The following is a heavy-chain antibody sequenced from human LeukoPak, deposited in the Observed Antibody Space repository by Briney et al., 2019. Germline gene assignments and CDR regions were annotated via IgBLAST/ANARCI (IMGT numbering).Heavy chain of an antibody. J-gene: IGHJ1*01. V-gene: IGHV3-21*01. CDR1: GFTFSSYS. CDR3: ASGSSGYYYIEYFQL. D-gene: IGHD3-22*01. CDR2: ISSSSSYI. Sequence: GGSLRLSCAASGFTFSSYSMNWVRQAPGKGLEWVSSISSSSSYIYYADSVKGRFTISRDNAKSSLYLQMNSLRAEDTAVYHCASGSSGYYYIEYFQLWGQGTLVTVSS.